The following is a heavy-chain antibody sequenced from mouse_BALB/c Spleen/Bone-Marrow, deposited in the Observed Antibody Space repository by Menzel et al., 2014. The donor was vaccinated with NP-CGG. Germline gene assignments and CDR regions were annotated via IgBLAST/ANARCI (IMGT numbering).Heavy chain of an antibody. J-gene: IGHJ1*01. Sequence: DVKLQESGGGLVQSGGSLKLSCAASGFDFSRYWMTWVRQAPGKGLEWIGEINPDSSTINYTPSLKDKFIISRDNAKNTLYLQMSKVRSEDTALYYCARPGYYGYQDVWGAGTTVTVSS. D-gene: IGHD1-2*01. CDR1: GFDFSRYW. V-gene: IGHV4-1*02. CDR2: INPDSSTI. CDR3: ARPGYYGYQDV.